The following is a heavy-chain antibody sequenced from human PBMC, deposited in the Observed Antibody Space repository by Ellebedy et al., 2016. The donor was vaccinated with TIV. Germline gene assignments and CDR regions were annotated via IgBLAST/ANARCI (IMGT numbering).Heavy chain of an antibody. CDR3: ARGSRGSIRGAPAAGAADS. Sequence: ASVKVSCKASGYTLTTHGISWVRQAPGQGLEGMGWISPYNGNTDYAQHLHGRVTMTTDTSTNTAYMELRSLRSDDTAVYYCARGSRGSIRGAPAAGAADSWGQGTLVTVSS. V-gene: IGHV1-18*01. CDR2: ISPYNGNT. J-gene: IGHJ5*01. CDR1: GYTLTTHG. D-gene: IGHD6-13*01.